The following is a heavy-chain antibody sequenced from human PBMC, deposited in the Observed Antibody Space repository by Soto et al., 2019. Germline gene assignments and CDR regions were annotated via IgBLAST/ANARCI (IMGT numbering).Heavy chain of an antibody. Sequence: QVQLVQSGAELKKPGSSVKVSCKASGGTFSNYAISWVRQAPGQGLEWMGGIVPIFGTTFYTRKFQDRATIXADDSXXXXXXELXSXXXXXTXXXYXARVEAVAGIXNYHGLDVWGQGTAVSVSS. CDR1: GGTFSNYA. CDR3: ARVEAVAGIXNYHGLDV. D-gene: IGHD6-19*01. J-gene: IGHJ6*02. CDR2: IVPIFGTT. V-gene: IGHV1-69*12.